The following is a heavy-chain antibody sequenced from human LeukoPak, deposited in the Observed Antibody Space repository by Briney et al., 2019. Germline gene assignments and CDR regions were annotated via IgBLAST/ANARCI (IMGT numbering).Heavy chain of an antibody. CDR1: GGSISSYY. D-gene: IGHD6-13*01. Sequence: SETLSLTCTVSGGSISSYYWSWIRQPPGKGLEWIGYIYYSGSTNYNPSLKSRVTISVDTSKNQFSLKLSSVTAADTAVYYCASSRGIAAPYYYGMDVWGQGTTVTVSS. CDR3: ASSRGIAAPYYYGMDV. V-gene: IGHV4-59*08. CDR2: IYYSGST. J-gene: IGHJ6*02.